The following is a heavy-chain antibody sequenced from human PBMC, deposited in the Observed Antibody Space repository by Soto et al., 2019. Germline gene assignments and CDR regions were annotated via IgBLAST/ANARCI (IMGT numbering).Heavy chain of an antibody. V-gene: IGHV3-23*01. CDR3: AKNRGGRREILSAFDI. CDR2: ISGGGGST. D-gene: IGHD3-10*01. J-gene: IGHJ3*02. CDR1: EFSFSSYA. Sequence: EVQLLESGGGLVQPGESLRLSCAASEFSFSSYAMNWVRQAPGEGLEWVSSISGGGGSTYYADSVKGRFTISRDNSKNTLSLQMNSLRAEDTAVYYCAKNRGGRREILSAFDIWGXGX.